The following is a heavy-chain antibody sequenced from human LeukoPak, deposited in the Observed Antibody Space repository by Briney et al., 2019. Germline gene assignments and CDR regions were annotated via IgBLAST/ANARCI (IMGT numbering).Heavy chain of an antibody. Sequence: GGSLRLSCAASGFTFSSYAVSWVRQAPGKGLEWVSAISGSGGGTYYADSVKGRFTISRDNSKNTLYLQMNSLSTEDTAVHYCAKTTTGYSSGRYPGWPVDYWAREPWSPSPQ. CDR3: AKTTTGYSSGRYPGWPVDY. J-gene: IGHJ4*02. CDR2: ISGSGGGT. V-gene: IGHV3-23*01. D-gene: IGHD6-19*01. CDR1: GFTFSSYA.